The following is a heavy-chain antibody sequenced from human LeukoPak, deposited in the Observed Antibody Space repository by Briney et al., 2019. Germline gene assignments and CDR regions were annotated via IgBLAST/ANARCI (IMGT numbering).Heavy chain of an antibody. J-gene: IGHJ4*02. CDR3: ARDRAVGVSTYDY. CDR2: INPNSGGT. CDR1: GYTFTGYY. D-gene: IGHD1-26*01. V-gene: IGHV1-2*02. Sequence: ASVKVSCKASGYTFTGYYMHWVRQAPGQGLEWMGWINPNSGGTNYAQKFQGRVTMTRDTSISTAYMELSRLRSDDTAVYYCARDRAVGVSTYDYWGQGTLVTVSS.